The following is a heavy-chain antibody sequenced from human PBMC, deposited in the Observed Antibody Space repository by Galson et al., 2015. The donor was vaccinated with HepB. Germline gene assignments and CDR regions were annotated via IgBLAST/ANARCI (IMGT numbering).Heavy chain of an antibody. CDR1: GYTFTSYA. V-gene: IGHV1-3*01. D-gene: IGHD3-10*01. CDR3: ARYGSGSSRPGVDY. CDR2: INAGNGNT. J-gene: IGHJ4*02. Sequence: SVKVSCKASGYTFTSYAMHWVRQAPGQRLEWMGWINAGNGNTKYSQKFQGRVTITRDTSASTAYMELSSLRSGDTAVYYCARYGSGSSRPGVDYWGQGTLVTVSS.